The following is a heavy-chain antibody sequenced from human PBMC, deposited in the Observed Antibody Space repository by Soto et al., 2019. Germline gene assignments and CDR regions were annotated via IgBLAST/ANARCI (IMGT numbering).Heavy chain of an antibody. CDR1: GVTFSSYA. V-gene: IGHV1-69*13. CDR2: IIPIFGTA. D-gene: IGHD3-22*01. Sequence: SVKVSCKASGVTFSSYAISWVRQAPGQGLEWMGGIIPIFGTANYAQKFQGRVTITADESTSTAYMELSSLRSEDTAVYYCALSLKLYDSSGYYFDYWGQGTLVTVSS. J-gene: IGHJ4*02. CDR3: ALSLKLYDSSGYYFDY.